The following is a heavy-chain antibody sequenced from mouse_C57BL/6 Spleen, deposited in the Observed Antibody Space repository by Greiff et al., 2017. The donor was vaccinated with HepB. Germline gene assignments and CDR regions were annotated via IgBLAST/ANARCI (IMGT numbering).Heavy chain of an antibody. CDR2: ISYDGSN. CDR3: ASYYYGSSYAWFAY. J-gene: IGHJ3*01. CDR1: GYSITSGYY. D-gene: IGHD1-1*01. Sequence: DVKLQESGPGLVKPSQSLSLTCSVTGYSITSGYYWNWIRQFPGNKLEWMGYISYDGSNNYNPSLKNRISITRDTSKNQFFLKLNSVTTEDTATYYCASYYYGSSYAWFAYWGQGTLVTVSA. V-gene: IGHV3-6*01.